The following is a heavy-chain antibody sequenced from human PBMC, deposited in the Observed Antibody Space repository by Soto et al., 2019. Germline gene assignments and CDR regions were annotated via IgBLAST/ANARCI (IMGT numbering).Heavy chain of an antibody. J-gene: IGHJ3*02. CDR2: INPNSGGT. CDR3: ARDTRDYGSGSYSAFDS. D-gene: IGHD3-10*01. V-gene: IGHV1-2*04. Sequence: GASVKVSCKASGYTFTGYYMHWVRQAPGQGLEWMGWINPNSGGTNYAQKFQGWVTMTRDTSISTAYMELSRLRSDDTAVYYCARDTRDYGSGSYSAFDSWGQGTMVTVSS. CDR1: GYTFTGYY.